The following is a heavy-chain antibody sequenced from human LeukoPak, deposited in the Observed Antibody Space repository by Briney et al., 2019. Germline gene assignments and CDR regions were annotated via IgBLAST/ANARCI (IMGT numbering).Heavy chain of an antibody. Sequence: GGSLRLSCAASGFTFSSYAMHWVRRAPGKGLEWVAVISYDGSNKYYADSVKGRFTISRDNSKNTLYLQMNSLRTEDTAVYYCARDERYFYYMDVWGKGTTVTVSS. CDR3: ARDERYFYYMDV. CDR1: GFTFSSYA. J-gene: IGHJ6*03. CDR2: ISYDGSNK. V-gene: IGHV3-30-3*01.